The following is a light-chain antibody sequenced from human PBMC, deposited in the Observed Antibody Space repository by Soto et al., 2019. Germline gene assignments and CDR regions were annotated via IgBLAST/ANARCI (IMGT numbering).Light chain of an antibody. J-gene: IGKJ1*01. CDR3: QQYNNWPRRT. Sequence: EIVMTQSPATLSVSPGERATLSCRASQSVSSNLAGYQQKPPHAPRLLIYGASTRATAIPARLSGSGSWTECTLTISSLQSQDYAFYYCQQYNNWPRRTFGQGTKVEIK. CDR1: QSVSSN. V-gene: IGKV3-15*01. CDR2: GAS.